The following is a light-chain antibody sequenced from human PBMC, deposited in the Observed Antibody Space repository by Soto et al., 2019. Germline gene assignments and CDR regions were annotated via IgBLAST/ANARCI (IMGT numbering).Light chain of an antibody. J-gene: IGKJ5*01. Sequence: EIVITHSPSSLSVTPVERVTLSFRASQSVNRQVLWYQHRPGQAPRLLIYDTSARAAGIPARFSGSGSAKEFTLTISSLQSEDFAVYYCKQRTNWPFFGQGTRLEIK. V-gene: IGKV3-15*01. CDR1: QSVNRQ. CDR2: DTS. CDR3: KQRTNWPF.